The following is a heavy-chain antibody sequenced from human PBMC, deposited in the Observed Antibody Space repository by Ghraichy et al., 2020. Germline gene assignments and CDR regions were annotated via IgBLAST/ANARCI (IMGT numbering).Heavy chain of an antibody. CDR1: GGSISSYY. J-gene: IGHJ6*02. V-gene: IGHV4-59*01. D-gene: IGHD2-2*01. CDR3: ARAGGQLEYYYYYGMDV. CDR2: IYYSGST. Sequence: LNISCTVSGGSISSYYWSWIRQPPGKGLEWIGYIYYSGSTNYNPSLKSRVTISVDTSKNQFSLKLSSVTAADTAVYYCARAGGQLEYYYYYGMDVWGQGTTVTVSS.